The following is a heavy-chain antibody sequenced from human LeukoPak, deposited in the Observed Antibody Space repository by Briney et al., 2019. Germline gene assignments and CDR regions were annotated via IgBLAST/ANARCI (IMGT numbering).Heavy chain of an antibody. V-gene: IGHV3-15*01. CDR2: IKSETDGGTA. J-gene: IGHJ4*02. Sequence: KPGGSLRLSCAASGFTFSSYWMSWVRQAPGKGLEWVGRIKSETDGGTADYAAPVKGRFTISRDDSKNTVYLQMNSLKTEDTAMYYCTTDSEMYDYDSSAYYYGSFDDWGQGTLVTVSS. CDR3: TTDSEMYDYDSSAYYYGSFDD. CDR1: GFTFSSYW. D-gene: IGHD3-22*01.